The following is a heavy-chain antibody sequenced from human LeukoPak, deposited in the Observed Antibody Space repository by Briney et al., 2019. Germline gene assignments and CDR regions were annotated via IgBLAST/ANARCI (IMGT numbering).Heavy chain of an antibody. J-gene: IGHJ5*02. CDR3: ARLSSSPGTGWFDP. CDR2: ISAYNGNT. Sequence: ASVKVSCKASGYTFTSYGISWVRQAPGQGLEWMGWISAYNGNTNYAQKLQGRVTMTTDTSTSTAYMELRSLRSDDTAVYYCARLSSSPGTGWFDPWGQGTLVTVSS. CDR1: GYTFTSYG. D-gene: IGHD6-13*01. V-gene: IGHV1-18*01.